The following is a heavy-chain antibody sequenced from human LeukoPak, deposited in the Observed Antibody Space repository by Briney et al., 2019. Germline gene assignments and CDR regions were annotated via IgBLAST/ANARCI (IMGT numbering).Heavy chain of an antibody. D-gene: IGHD4-23*01. CDR1: GYTFTSYY. CDR3: ARDNSVEDTAWWFDP. J-gene: IGHJ5*02. V-gene: IGHV1-46*01. Sequence: ASVSVSCKASGYTFTSYYMHWVRQAPGQGLEWMGIINPSGGSTSYAQTFQGRVTMTRDMSTSTDYMELSSLRSEDTAVYYCARDNSVEDTAWWFDPWGQGTLVTVSS. CDR2: INPSGGST.